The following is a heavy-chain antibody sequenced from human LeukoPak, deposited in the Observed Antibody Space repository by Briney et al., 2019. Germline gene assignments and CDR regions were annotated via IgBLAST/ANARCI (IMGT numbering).Heavy chain of an antibody. D-gene: IGHD6-19*01. V-gene: IGHV1-2*02. Sequence: ASVKVSCRASGYTFTGYYMHWVRQAPGQGLEWMGWINPNSGGTNYAQKFQGRVTMTRDTSISTAYMELSRLRSDDTPVYYCAKPGIAVAGTGVVDAFDIWGQGTMITVSS. CDR3: AKPGIAVAGTGVVDAFDI. CDR1: GYTFTGYY. J-gene: IGHJ3*02. CDR2: INPNSGGT.